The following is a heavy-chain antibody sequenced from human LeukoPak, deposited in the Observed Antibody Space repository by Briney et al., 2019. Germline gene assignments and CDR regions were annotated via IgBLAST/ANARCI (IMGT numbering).Heavy chain of an antibody. J-gene: IGHJ4*02. CDR2: INAGNGNT. V-gene: IGHV1-3*01. D-gene: IGHD6-13*01. CDR3: AREPKGSRVPDYFYY. CDR1: GYTFTTYA. Sequence: GASVKVSCKASGYTFTTYAMHWVRQAPGQRLEWMGWINAGNGNTKYSQKFQARVTITRDTSASTAYMELSSLRSEDTAVYYCAREPKGSRVPDYFYYLGQGTLGTGSS.